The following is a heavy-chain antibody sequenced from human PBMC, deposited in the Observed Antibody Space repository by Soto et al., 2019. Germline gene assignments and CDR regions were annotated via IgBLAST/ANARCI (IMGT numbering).Heavy chain of an antibody. CDR2: IIPIFGTA. J-gene: IGHJ2*01. V-gene: IGHV1-69*01. CDR1: GGTFSSYA. Sequence: QVQLVQSGAEVKKPGSSVKVSCKASGGTFSSYAISWVRQAPGQGLEWMGGIIPIFGTANYAQKFQGRVTITADESTSTAYLELSSLRSEDTAVYYCARDVHYEDWYFDLRGRVTLVTVSS. CDR3: ARDVHYEDWYFDL. D-gene: IGHD4-17*01.